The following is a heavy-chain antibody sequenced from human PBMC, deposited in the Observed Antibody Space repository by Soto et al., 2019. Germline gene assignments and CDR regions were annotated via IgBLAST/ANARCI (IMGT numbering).Heavy chain of an antibody. J-gene: IGHJ1*01. CDR3: ARHGSNTGGYSEYFQY. D-gene: IGHD1-26*01. Sequence: QLQLQESGPGLVKPSETLSLTCTVSGGSISGSTYYWGWIRQPPGKGLEWIGSIYYSGNTYYNPSLQPRVTLSVETSKNQFSPKLSSLTPADPTVYYCARHGSNTGGYSEYFQYWGQGTLVTVSS. CDR1: GGSISGSTYY. V-gene: IGHV4-39*01. CDR2: IYYSGNT.